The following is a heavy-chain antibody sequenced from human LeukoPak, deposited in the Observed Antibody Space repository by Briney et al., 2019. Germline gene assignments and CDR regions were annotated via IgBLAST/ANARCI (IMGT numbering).Heavy chain of an antibody. CDR3: ARLSIVGATNFDY. CDR2: IYYSGST. D-gene: IGHD1-26*01. CDR1: GASITSYY. V-gene: IGHV4-59*08. Sequence: SETLSLTCTVSGASITSYYWSWIRQPPGKGLEWIGYIYYSGSTTYKPSLKSRVAISVDTSKNQFSLKLSSVTAADTAVYYCARLSIVGATNFDYWGQGTLVTVSS. J-gene: IGHJ4*02.